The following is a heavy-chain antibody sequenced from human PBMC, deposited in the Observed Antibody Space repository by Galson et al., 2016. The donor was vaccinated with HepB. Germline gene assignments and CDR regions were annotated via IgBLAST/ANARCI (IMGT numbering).Heavy chain of an antibody. CDR1: GGSISSAFHY. V-gene: IGHV4-39*06. Sequence: SETLSLTCTVSGGSISSAFHYWGRIRQPPGKGLEWVGSIYHSGSTYYNPPLKSRVTISVDTSRNQFTLQATSVPAPDAALYYFARSRRGPAAQLHFWGQGTLVTVPS. D-gene: IGHD2-2*01. CDR2: IYHSGST. CDR3: ARSRRGPAAQLHF. J-gene: IGHJ4*02.